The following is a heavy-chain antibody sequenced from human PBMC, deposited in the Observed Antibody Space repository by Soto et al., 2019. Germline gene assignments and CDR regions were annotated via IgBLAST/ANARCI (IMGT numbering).Heavy chain of an antibody. CDR3: ARGRITIFAVVMNAFDI. V-gene: IGHV1-18*04. D-gene: IGHD3-3*01. J-gene: IGHJ3*02. CDR2: ISAYNGNT. Sequence: ASVKVSCKASGYTFTSYGISWVRQAPGQGLEWMGWISAYNGNTNYAQKLQGRVTMTTDTSTSTAYMELRSLRSDDTAVYYCARGRITIFAVVMNAFDIWGQGTMVTVSS. CDR1: GYTFTSYG.